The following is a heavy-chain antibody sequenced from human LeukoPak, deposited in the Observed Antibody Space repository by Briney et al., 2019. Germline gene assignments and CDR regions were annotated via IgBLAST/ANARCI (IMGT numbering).Heavy chain of an antibody. Sequence: SETLSLTCTVSGGSISSYYWSWIRQPPGKGLEWIGYIYYSGSTNYNPSLKSRVTISVDTSKNQFSLKLSSVTAADTAVYYCARGTRGDYVYHRGNFRRMVYYYYMDVRGKGTTVTVSS. CDR1: GGSISSYY. V-gene: IGHV4-59*01. CDR3: ARGTRGDYVYHRGNFRRMVYYYYMDV. D-gene: IGHD4-17*01. J-gene: IGHJ6*03. CDR2: IYYSGST.